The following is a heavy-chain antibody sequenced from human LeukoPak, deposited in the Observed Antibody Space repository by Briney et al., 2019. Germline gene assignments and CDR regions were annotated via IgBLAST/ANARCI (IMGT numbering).Heavy chain of an antibody. CDR3: ARLTYDFWSGYYWRGYYMDV. CDR2: IYTSGST. V-gene: IGHV4-4*09. Sequence: PSETLSLTCTVSGGSISSYYWSWIRQPPGEGLEWIGYIYTSGSTNYNPSLKSRVTISVDTSKNQFSLKLSSVTAADTAVYYCARLTYDFWSGYYWRGYYMDVWGKGTTVTVSS. J-gene: IGHJ6*03. CDR1: GGSISSYY. D-gene: IGHD3-3*01.